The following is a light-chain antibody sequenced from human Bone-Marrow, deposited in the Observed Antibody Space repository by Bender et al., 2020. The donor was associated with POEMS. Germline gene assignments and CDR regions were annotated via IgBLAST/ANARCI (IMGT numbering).Light chain of an antibody. CDR1: SSDVGSYNL. Sequence: QSALTQPASVSGSPGQSITISCTGTSSDVGSYNLVSWYQQHPGKAPKLILFEVDERPSGISDRFSGSKSGTSASLAITGLQAEDEADYYCQSYDSSLSGSVFGGGTKLTVL. J-gene: IGLJ3*02. CDR2: EVD. CDR3: QSYDSSLSGSV. V-gene: IGLV2-14*02.